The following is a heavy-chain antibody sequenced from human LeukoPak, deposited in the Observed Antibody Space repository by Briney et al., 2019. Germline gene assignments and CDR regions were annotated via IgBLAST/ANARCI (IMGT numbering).Heavy chain of an antibody. CDR2: IYYSGST. D-gene: IGHD6-13*01. V-gene: IGHV4-39*02. CDR3: ARDPPAAAGDY. J-gene: IGHJ4*02. Sequence: SETLSLTCTVSGGSISSSSYYWGWIRQPPGKGLEWIGSIYYSGSTYYNPSLKSRVTISVDTSKNQFSLKLISVTAADTAVYYCARDPPAAAGDYWGQGTLVTVSS. CDR1: GGSISSSSYY.